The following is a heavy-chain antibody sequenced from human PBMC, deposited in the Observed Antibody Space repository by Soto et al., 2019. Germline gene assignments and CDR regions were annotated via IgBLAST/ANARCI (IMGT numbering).Heavy chain of an antibody. CDR3: VKDGSSGWPYFYDMDV. Sequence: QVQLVESGGGVVQPGRSLRLSCAASGFTFSSYGMHWVRQAPGKGLEWVAVISYDGRNKYYADAVKGRFTISRDNSKNTLYLQMSSLRAEDPAVYYCVKDGSSGWPYFYDMDVWGQGPTVTVAS. D-gene: IGHD6-19*01. J-gene: IGHJ6*02. V-gene: IGHV3-30*18. CDR2: ISYDGRNK. CDR1: GFTFSSYG.